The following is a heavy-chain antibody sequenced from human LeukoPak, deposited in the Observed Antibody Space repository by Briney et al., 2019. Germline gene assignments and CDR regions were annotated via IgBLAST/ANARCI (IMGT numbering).Heavy chain of an antibody. J-gene: IGHJ4*02. CDR1: GFTFSTYA. V-gene: IGHV3-30*04. CDR2: ISYDGSNK. CDR3: ARDFAPGGVTSNLFDY. D-gene: IGHD2-21*02. Sequence: GGSLRLSCAASGFTFSTYAMHWVRQAPGKGLEWVAVISYDGSNKYYADSVKGRFTISRDNSKNTLYLQMNSLRAEDTAVYYCARDFAPGGVTSNLFDYWGQGTLVTVSS.